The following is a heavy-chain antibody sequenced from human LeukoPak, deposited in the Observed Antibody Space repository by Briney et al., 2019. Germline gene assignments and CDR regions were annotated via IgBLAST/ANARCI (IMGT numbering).Heavy chain of an antibody. CDR3: ARAPSMILPYYFDY. V-gene: IGHV4-59*01. D-gene: IGHD3-22*01. Sequence: SETLSLTCTVSGGSISPYFWSWIRQPPGKGLEWIGFIAYSGSANYNASLKSRVSISVDMSKIQLSLNLTSVIAADTAVYYCARAPSMILPYYFDYWSQGTLVTVSS. CDR2: IAYSGSA. CDR1: GGSISPYF. J-gene: IGHJ4*02.